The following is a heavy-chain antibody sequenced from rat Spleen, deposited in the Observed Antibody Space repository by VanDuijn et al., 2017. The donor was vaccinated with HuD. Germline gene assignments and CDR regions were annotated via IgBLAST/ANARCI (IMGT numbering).Heavy chain of an antibody. CDR1: GFTFNNYW. CDR2: ISSDGGRN. CDR3: ARHGDYNKYGWFTY. Sequence: EVQLVESGGGLVQPGRSLKLSCVASGFTFNNYWMTWIRQAPGKGLEWVASISSDGGRNFYRDSVKGRFTISRDNAKSTLYLQMDSLRSEDTASYYCARHGDYNKYGWFTYWGQGTLVTVSS. V-gene: IGHV5-31*01. J-gene: IGHJ3*01. D-gene: IGHD1-10*01.